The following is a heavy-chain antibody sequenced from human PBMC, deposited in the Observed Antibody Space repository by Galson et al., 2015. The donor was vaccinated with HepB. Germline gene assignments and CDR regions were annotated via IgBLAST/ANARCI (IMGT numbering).Heavy chain of an antibody. CDR2: ISGSGGST. CDR1: GFTLSNYV. J-gene: IGHJ4*02. D-gene: IGHD7-27*01. CDR3: ARQRARSGEFDY. V-gene: IGHV3-23*01. Sequence: LRLSCAASGFTLSNYVMSWVRQAPGKGLEWVSAISGSGGSTYYADSVKGRFTISRDNSKNTLYLQMNSLRAEDTAVYYCARQRARSGEFDYWGQGTLVTVSS.